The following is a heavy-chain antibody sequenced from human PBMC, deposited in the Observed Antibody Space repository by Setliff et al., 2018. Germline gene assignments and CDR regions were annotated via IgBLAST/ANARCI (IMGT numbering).Heavy chain of an antibody. CDR1: GFTFSSYS. V-gene: IGHV3-30*04. CDR3: ARVGQATVVTAIHGALDY. Sequence: GGSLRLSCAASGFTFSSYSIHWVRQAPGKGLEWVAVVSHEENTKYYADSVKDRFIISRDNSKNTVYLQMNNLRAADTAVYHCARVGQATVVTAIHGALDYWGQGTLVTVSS. CDR2: VSHEENTK. J-gene: IGHJ4*02. D-gene: IGHD2-21*02.